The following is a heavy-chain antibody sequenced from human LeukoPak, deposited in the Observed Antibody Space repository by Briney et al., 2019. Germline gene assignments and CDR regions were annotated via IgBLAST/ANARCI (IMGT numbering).Heavy chain of an antibody. CDR1: GFTFSSYG. CDR2: IWYDGSNK. Sequence: PGGSLRLSCAASGFTFSSYGMHWVRQAPGKGLEWVAVIWYDGSNKYYADSVKGRFTISRDNPKNTLYLQMNSLRAEDTAVYYCAKWGDYDILTGYYDSDYWGQGTLVTVSS. J-gene: IGHJ4*02. D-gene: IGHD3-9*01. CDR3: AKWGDYDILTGYYDSDY. V-gene: IGHV3-33*06.